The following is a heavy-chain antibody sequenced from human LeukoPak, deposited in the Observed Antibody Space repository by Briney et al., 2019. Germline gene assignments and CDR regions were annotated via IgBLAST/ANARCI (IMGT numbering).Heavy chain of an antibody. V-gene: IGHV4-59*01. CDR1: GGSISSYY. CDR2: IYYSGST. J-gene: IGHJ4*02. Sequence: SETLSLTCTVSGGSISSYYWNWIRQPPGKGLEWIGYIYYSGSTNYNTSLKSRLTISVDTSKNQFSLKLSSVTAADTAVYYCARYVWGSYPAFEDYWGQGTLVTVSS. CDR3: ARYVWGSYPAFEDY. D-gene: IGHD3-16*02.